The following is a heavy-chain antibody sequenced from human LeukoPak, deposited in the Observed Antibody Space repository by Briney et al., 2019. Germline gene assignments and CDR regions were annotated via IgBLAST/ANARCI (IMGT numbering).Heavy chain of an antibody. J-gene: IGHJ4*02. CDR2: ISSSGSST. CDR3: AREDGSQLDY. Sequence: TGGSLRLSCAASGFTFSSYGMHWVRQAPGKGLEWVSYISSSGSSTYYADSVKGRFTISRDNAKSSLCLQMDSLRAGDTAVYYCAREDGSQLDYWGRGTLVTVSS. V-gene: IGHV3-48*04. D-gene: IGHD1-26*01. CDR1: GFTFSSYG.